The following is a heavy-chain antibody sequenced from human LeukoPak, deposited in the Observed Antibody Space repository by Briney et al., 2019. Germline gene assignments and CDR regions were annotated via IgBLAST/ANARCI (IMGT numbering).Heavy chain of an antibody. CDR3: ARSKSDYYYYYGMDV. CDR2: IYPGDSDT. J-gene: IGHJ6*02. D-gene: IGHD2-21*02. Sequence: GESLKISWKGSGYGFTSYWIGWVRQMPGKGLEWMGIIYPGDSDTRYSPSFQGQVTISADKSISTAYLQWSSLKASDTAMYYCARSKSDYYYYYGMDVWGQGTTVTVSS. CDR1: GYGFTSYW. V-gene: IGHV5-51*01.